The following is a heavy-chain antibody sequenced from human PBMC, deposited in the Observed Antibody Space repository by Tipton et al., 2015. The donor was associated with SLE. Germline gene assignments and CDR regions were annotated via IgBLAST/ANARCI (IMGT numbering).Heavy chain of an antibody. D-gene: IGHD1-14*01. CDR3: ARQRVNQGEEYFDY. Sequence: TLSLTCTVSGGSISSSSYYWGWIRQPPGKGLEWIGIIYYSGSTYYNPSLKSRVTISVDTSKNQFSLKLSSVTAADTAVYYCARQRVNQGEEYFDYWGQGTRVTVSS. CDR2: IYYSGST. CDR1: GGSISSSSYY. J-gene: IGHJ4*02. V-gene: IGHV4-39*07.